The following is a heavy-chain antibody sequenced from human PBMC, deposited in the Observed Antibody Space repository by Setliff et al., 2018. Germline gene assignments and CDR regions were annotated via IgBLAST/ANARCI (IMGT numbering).Heavy chain of an antibody. J-gene: IGHJ4*02. CDR2: IYYSGST. D-gene: IGHD1-26*01. CDR3: ARSPSSGAYWNPRPFYSDY. CDR1: GGSISSRNYY. Sequence: SETLSLTCTVSGGSISSRNYYWGWIRQPPGKGLEWIGSIYYSGSTYYNPSLKSRVTISLDTSKNHFSLKLDSVTAADTALYYCARSPSSGAYWNPRPFYSDYWARGTLVTVSS. V-gene: IGHV4-39*02.